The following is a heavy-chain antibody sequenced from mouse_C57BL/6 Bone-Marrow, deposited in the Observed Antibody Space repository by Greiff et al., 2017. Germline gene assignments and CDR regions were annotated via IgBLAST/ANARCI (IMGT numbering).Heavy chain of an antibody. CDR3: ASEDYCGSGDDY. CDR1: GYTFTSYW. Sequence: QVQLQQPGAELVKPGASVKMSCKASGYTFTSYWITWVKQRPGQGLEWIGDIYPGSGSTNYNEKFKSKATLTVYTSSSTAYMRLRSLTSDDSAFCDRASEDYCGSGDDYWGQGTTLTVSS. V-gene: IGHV1-55*01. D-gene: IGHD1-1*01. J-gene: IGHJ2*01. CDR2: IYPGSGST.